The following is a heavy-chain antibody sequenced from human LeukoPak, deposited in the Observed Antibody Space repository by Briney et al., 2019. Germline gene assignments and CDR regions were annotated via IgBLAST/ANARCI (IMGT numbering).Heavy chain of an antibody. CDR3: ARKDRGRKYYYDSNGYVDY. J-gene: IGHJ4*02. CDR2: ISAYNGNT. D-gene: IGHD3-22*01. CDR1: GYTFTIYG. V-gene: IGHV1-18*01. Sequence: ASVKVSFTASGYTFTIYGISWVRQAPGQGLEWMGWISAYNGNTDYAQKLQGRVTMTTDTSTSTAYMELRSLRSDDTAVYYCARKDRGRKYYYDSNGYVDYWGQGTLVTVSS.